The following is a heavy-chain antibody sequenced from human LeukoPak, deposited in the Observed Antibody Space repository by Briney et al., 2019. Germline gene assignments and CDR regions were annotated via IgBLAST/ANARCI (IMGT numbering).Heavy chain of an antibody. D-gene: IGHD2-21*01. J-gene: IGHJ6*02. CDR2: IYPGDSDT. CDR3: ARSDRPHIIQYGLDV. V-gene: IGHV5-51*01. CDR1: GYSFTSYW. Sequence: HGESLKISCEGSGYSFTSYWIAWVRQMPGKGLEWMGTIYPGDSDTRYSPSFQGQVTISVDKSITTAFLQWSSLKASDTAMYYCARSDRPHIIQYGLDVWGQGTTITVSS.